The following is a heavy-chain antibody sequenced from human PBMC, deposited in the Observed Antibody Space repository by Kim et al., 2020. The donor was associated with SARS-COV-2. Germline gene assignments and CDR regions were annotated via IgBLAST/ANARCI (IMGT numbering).Heavy chain of an antibody. D-gene: IGHD6-6*01. CDR3: ARDAGRYSSSSPFDP. J-gene: IGHJ5*02. Sequence: QKCQGRVTTTADESTSTAYMELSSLRSEDTAVYYCARDAGRYSSSSPFDPWGQGTLVTVSS. V-gene: IGHV1-69*01.